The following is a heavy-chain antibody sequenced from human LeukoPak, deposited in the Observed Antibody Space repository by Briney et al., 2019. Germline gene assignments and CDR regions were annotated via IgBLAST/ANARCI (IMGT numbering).Heavy chain of an antibody. CDR3: ATAPGLAYGSYFAYFDY. Sequence: GASVRVSSKPSRGTFSIYAISWGRQAPGQGLGWRGRIIPILGIANYAQKFQGRVTITADKSASTAYMELSSLRSEDTAVYYCATAPGLAYGSYFAYFDYWGQGTLVTVSS. CDR1: RGTFSIYA. CDR2: IIPILGIA. V-gene: IGHV1-69*10. J-gene: IGHJ4*02. D-gene: IGHD1-26*01.